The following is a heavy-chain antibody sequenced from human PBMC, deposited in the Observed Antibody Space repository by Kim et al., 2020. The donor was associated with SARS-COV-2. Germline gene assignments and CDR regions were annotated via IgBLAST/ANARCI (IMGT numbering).Heavy chain of an antibody. CDR3: ARDDGGPLGYFDCSTPDVAVDS. Sequence: SETLSLTCAVSGGSISSSNWWSWVRQPPGKGLGWIGVIYNSGNTNYNPSLKSRVTISVDKSKNQLSLKLSSVTAADTAVYYCARDDGGPLGYFDCSTPDVAVDSWGRGTLVTVSS. CDR2: IYNSGNT. J-gene: IGHJ3*02. CDR1: GGSISSSNW. D-gene: IGHD3-9*01. V-gene: IGHV4-4*02.